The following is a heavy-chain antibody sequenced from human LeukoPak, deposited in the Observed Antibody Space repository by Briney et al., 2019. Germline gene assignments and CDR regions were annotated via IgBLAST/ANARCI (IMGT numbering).Heavy chain of an antibody. CDR1: GFTFGDYA. J-gene: IGHJ4*02. CDR3: TRVGANWNDFDY. Sequence: GRSLRLSCTASGFTFGDYAMSWVRQAPGKGLEWVGFIRSKAYGGTTEYAASVKGRFTISRDDSKSIAYLQMNSLKTEDTAVYYCTRVGANWNDFDYWGQGTLVTVSS. D-gene: IGHD1-1*01. V-gene: IGHV3-49*04. CDR2: IRSKAYGGTT.